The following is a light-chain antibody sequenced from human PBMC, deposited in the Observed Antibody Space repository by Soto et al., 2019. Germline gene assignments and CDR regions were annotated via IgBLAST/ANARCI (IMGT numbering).Light chain of an antibody. Sequence: EIVMTQSPATLSVSPGERATLSCRASQSVNRNLAWYQQKPGQTPKLLIYVASTRATGIPARFSGSGSGTEFTLTISSLQSEDFAVYYCQQYNVLPLTFGGGTKVDFK. CDR3: QQYNVLPLT. CDR1: QSVNRN. J-gene: IGKJ4*01. V-gene: IGKV3-15*01. CDR2: VAS.